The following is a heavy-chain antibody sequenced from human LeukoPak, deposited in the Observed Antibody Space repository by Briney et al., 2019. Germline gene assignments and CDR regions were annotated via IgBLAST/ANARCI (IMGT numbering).Heavy chain of an antibody. V-gene: IGHV1-46*01. CDR2: IYPRDGST. D-gene: IGHD3-10*01. CDR3: ARGGGSGNYLRYYYYYYGMDV. Sequence: ASVKVSCKASGYSFTSNYIHWVRQAPGQGLEWMGMIYPRDGSTSYAQKFQGRVTVTRDTSTSTVHMELSSLRSEDTAVYYCARGGGSGNYLRYYYYYYGMDVWGQGTTVTVSS. CDR1: GYSFTSNY. J-gene: IGHJ6*02.